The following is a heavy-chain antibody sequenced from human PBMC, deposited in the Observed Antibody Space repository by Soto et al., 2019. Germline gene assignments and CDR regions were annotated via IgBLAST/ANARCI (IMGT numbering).Heavy chain of an antibody. CDR1: GGTLINYA. Sequence: QVQLVQSGAEVKKPGSSVKVSCKASGGTLINYAISWVRQAPGQVLEWMGGIIPILGSANYAQKFQDRVTITADESTSTAYMELNHLRSEDAAVYYCASRERVDAFDIWGQGTMVTVSS. J-gene: IGHJ3*02. D-gene: IGHD1-26*01. V-gene: IGHV1-69*01. CDR3: ASRERVDAFDI. CDR2: IIPILGSA.